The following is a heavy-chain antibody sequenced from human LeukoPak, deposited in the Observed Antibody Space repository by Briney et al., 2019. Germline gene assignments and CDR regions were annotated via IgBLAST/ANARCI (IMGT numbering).Heavy chain of an antibody. D-gene: IGHD2-21*01. J-gene: IGHJ6*02. CDR1: GGSISSSSYY. Sequence: PSETLSLTCTVSGGSISSSSYYWSWIRQPPGKGLEWIGYIYYSGSTNYNPSLKSRVTISLDPAKNQFSLKLSSVTAADTAVYYCARHISFPGKDIYYYGMDVWGQGTTVTVSS. V-gene: IGHV4-61*05. CDR2: IYYSGST. CDR3: ARHISFPGKDIYYYGMDV.